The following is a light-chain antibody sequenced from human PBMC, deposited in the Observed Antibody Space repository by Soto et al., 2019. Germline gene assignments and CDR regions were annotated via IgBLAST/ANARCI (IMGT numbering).Light chain of an antibody. CDR1: SSDVGGYNY. J-gene: IGLJ1*01. CDR2: DVS. Sequence: QSALTQPRSVSGSPGQSVTISCTGTSSDVGGYNYVSWYQQHPGKAPQLMIFDVSKRPSGVPDRFSGFKSGNTASLTISGLQAEDEADYSCCSHAGTYIYVFGTGTKVTVL. CDR3: CSHAGTYIYV. V-gene: IGLV2-11*01.